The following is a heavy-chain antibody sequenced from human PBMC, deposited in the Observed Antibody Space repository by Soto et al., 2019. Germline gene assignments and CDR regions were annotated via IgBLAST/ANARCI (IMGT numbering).Heavy chain of an antibody. CDR1: GFTFNDYY. CDR3: ARVWRSGTTSYYFDS. Sequence: PGGSLRLSCAGSGFTFNDYYMTWIRQSPGKGLEWVSYITRSGSITFDADSVKGRFTISRDNAKNSLYLQMNSLRAEDTAVYYCARVWRSGTTSYYFDSWGQGTLVTVSS. D-gene: IGHD1-1*01. CDR2: ITRSGSIT. V-gene: IGHV3-11*01. J-gene: IGHJ4*02.